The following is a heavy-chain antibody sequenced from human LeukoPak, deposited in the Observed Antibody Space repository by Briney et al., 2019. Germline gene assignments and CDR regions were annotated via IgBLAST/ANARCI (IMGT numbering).Heavy chain of an antibody. D-gene: IGHD2-8*02. V-gene: IGHV3-48*04. CDR2: ISSSSSTI. J-gene: IGHJ3*02. CDR3: ASCGVCFNTARRDVDAFDI. Sequence: PGGSLRLSCAASGFTFSSYSMNWVRQAPGKGLEWVSYISSSSSTIYYADSVKGRFTISRDNAKNSLYLQMNSLRAEDTAVYYCASCGVCFNTARRDVDAFDIWGQGTMVTVSS. CDR1: GFTFSSYS.